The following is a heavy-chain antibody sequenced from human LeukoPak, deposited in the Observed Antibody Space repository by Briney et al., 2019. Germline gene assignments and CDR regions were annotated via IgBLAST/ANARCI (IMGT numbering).Heavy chain of an antibody. Sequence: SETLSLTCTVSGGSISSGDYYWRWIRQPPGKGLEWIGYIYYSGSTNYNPSLKSRVTISVDTSKNQFSLKLSSVTAADTAVYYCARSVVGSYPLRYFDWSPGGMDVWGQGTTVTVSS. D-gene: IGHD3-9*01. CDR3: ARSVVGSYPLRYFDWSPGGMDV. J-gene: IGHJ6*02. CDR2: IYYSGST. V-gene: IGHV4-61*08. CDR1: GGSISSGDYY.